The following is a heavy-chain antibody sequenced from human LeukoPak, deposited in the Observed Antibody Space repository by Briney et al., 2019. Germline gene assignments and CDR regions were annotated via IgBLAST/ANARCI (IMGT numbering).Heavy chain of an antibody. J-gene: IGHJ5*02. CDR2: ISYSGST. CDR3: ARGGASSNWFDP. CDR1: GDSISSFY. V-gene: IGHV4-59*01. D-gene: IGHD4/OR15-4a*01. Sequence: SETLSLTCTVSGDSISSFYWSWIRQPPGKRPEGFGYISYSGSTEYNPSLRSRVTISVDTSKNQLSLKLSSVTAADTAVYYCARGGASSNWFDPWGQGTQVTVSS.